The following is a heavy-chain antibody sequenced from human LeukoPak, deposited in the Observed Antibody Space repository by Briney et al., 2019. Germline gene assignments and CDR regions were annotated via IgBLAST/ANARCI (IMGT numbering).Heavy chain of an antibody. CDR2: ISGSGGST. CDR1: GFTFSSYA. Sequence: GGSLRLSCAASGFTFSSYAMSWVRQAPGKGLEWVSAISGSGGSTYYADSVKGRFTISRDNSKNTLYLQMNGLRADDTAVYYCAKDQADTNSYFTSVHWGQGTLVTVSS. J-gene: IGHJ4*02. CDR3: AKDQADTNSYFTSVH. D-gene: IGHD2-21*01. V-gene: IGHV3-23*01.